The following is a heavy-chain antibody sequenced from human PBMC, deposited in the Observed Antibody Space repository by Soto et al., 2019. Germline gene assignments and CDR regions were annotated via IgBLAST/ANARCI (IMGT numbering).Heavy chain of an antibody. CDR3: ASRPRRYYYDSSGYRIVSAFDI. J-gene: IGHJ3*02. V-gene: IGHV1-18*04. Sequence: ASVKVSCKASGYSFTSNAITWVPQAPGQGLEWMGGISTYTADTNYAQKFQGRVTITADESTSTAYMELSSLRSEDTAVYYCASRPRRYYYDSSGYRIVSAFDIWG. CDR1: GYSFTSNA. D-gene: IGHD3-22*01. CDR2: ISTYTADT.